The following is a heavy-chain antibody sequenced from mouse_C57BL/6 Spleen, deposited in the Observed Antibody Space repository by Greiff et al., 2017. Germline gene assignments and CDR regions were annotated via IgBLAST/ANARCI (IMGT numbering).Heavy chain of an antibody. V-gene: IGHV1-80*01. CDR3: ASKLYWYFDV. J-gene: IGHJ1*03. CDR2: IYPGDGDT. Sequence: QVHVKQSGAELVKPGASVKISCKASGYAFSSYWMNWVKQRPGKGLEWIGQIYPGDGDTNYNGKFKGKATLTADKSSSTAYMQLSSLTSEDSAVYFCASKLYWYFDVWGTGTTVTVSS. CDR1: GYAFSSYW.